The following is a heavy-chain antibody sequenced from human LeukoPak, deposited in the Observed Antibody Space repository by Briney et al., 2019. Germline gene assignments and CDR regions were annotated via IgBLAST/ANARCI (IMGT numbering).Heavy chain of an antibody. V-gene: IGHV3-23*01. D-gene: IGHD6-13*01. Sequence: GGSLRLSCAASGFTFSSYAMSWVRQAPGKGLEWVSAISGSGGSTYYADSVKGRVTISRDNSKNTLYLQMNSLRAEDTAVYYCAKTGKAAGNFDPWGQGTLVTVSS. CDR2: ISGSGGST. J-gene: IGHJ5*02. CDR3: AKTGKAAGNFDP. CDR1: GFTFSSYA.